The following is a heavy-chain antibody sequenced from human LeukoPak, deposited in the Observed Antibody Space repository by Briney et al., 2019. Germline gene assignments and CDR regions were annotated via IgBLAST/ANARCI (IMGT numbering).Heavy chain of an antibody. CDR1: GFTFSSYS. Sequence: GGSLRLSCAASGFTFSSYSMNWVRQAPGKGLEWVSSISTSSSYIYYADSVKGRFTISRDNAKNSLYLQMNSLRAEVTAVYYCARVSGTFGELYWGQGTLVTVSS. CDR2: ISTSSSYI. V-gene: IGHV3-21*01. J-gene: IGHJ4*02. D-gene: IGHD3-10*01. CDR3: ARVSGTFGELY.